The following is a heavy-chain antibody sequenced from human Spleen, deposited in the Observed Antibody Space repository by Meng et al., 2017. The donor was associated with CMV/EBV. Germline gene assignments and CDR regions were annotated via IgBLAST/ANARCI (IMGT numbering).Heavy chain of an antibody. CDR3: ARLGIAVAGADDY. CDR1: GGSISSYY. J-gene: IGHJ4*02. CDR2: IYYSGST. Sequence: SETLSLTCTVSGGSISSYYWSWIRQPPGKGLEWIGYIYYSGSTNYNPSLKSRVTISVDTSKNQFSLKLSSVTAADTAVYYCARLGIAVAGADDYWGQGTLVTVSS. D-gene: IGHD6-19*01. V-gene: IGHV4-59*01.